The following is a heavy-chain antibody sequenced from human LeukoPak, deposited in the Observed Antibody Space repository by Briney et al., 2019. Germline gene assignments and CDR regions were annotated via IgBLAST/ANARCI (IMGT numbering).Heavy chain of an antibody. CDR2: INPNSGGT. V-gene: IGHV1-2*04. CDR3: ARAGLRTYYDFWSGSEDFDY. J-gene: IGHJ4*02. D-gene: IGHD3-3*01. CDR1: GYTFTGYY. Sequence: EASVNVSCKASGYTFTGYYMHWVRQAPGQGLEWMGWINPNSGGTNYAQKFQGWVTMTRDTSISTAYMELSRLRSDDTAVYYCARAGLRTYYDFWSGSEDFDYWGQGTLVTVSS.